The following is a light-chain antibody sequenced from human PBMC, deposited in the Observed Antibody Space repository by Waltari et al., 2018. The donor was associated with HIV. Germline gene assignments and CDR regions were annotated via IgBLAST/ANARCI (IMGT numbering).Light chain of an antibody. J-gene: IGKJ1*01. Sequence: ERVMTQSPVTLSVSPGEIATLSCRASQTVNHNLAWYQQKPGQAPRLLIYDASTRATGIPARFSGSGSGTEFTLTISSLQSEDFAVYYCQHYNNWPLAFGQGTKVEIK. CDR3: QHYNNWPLA. CDR2: DAS. CDR1: QTVNHN. V-gene: IGKV3-15*01.